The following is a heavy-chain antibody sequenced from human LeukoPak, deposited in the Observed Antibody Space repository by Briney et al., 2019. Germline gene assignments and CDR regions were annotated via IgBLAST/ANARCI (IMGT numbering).Heavy chain of an antibody. V-gene: IGHV2-70*01. D-gene: IGHD3-16*01. CDR1: GFSLSTSGMC. CDR2: IDWDDDK. Sequence: SGPALVKPPQTLTLTCTFSGFSLSTSGMCVSWIRQPPGKALEWLALIDWDDDKYYSTSLKTRLTISKDTSKNQVVLTMTNMDPVDTATYYCARTATYYDYVWGSRTSTYYFDYWGQGTLVTVSS. J-gene: IGHJ4*02. CDR3: ARTATYYDYVWGSRTSTYYFDY.